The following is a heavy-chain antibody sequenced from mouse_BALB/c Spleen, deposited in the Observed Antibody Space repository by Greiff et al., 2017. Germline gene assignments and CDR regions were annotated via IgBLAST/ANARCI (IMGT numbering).Heavy chain of an antibody. CDR1: GFTFSSYA. CDR3: AREEDYDVWFAY. Sequence: EVQGVESGGGLVKPGGSLKLSCAASGFTFSSYAMSWVRQTPEKRLEWVASISSGGSTYYPDSVKGRFTISRDNARNILYLQMSSLRSEDTAMYYCAREEDYDVWFAYWGQGTLVTVSA. CDR2: ISSGGST. D-gene: IGHD2-4*01. J-gene: IGHJ3*01. V-gene: IGHV5-6-5*01.